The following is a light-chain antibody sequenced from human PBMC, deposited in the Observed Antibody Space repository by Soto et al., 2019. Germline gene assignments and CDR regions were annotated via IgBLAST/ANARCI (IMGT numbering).Light chain of an antibody. V-gene: IGLV2-8*01. J-gene: IGLJ1*01. CDR3: SSYAGSNIFV. Sequence: QSVLTQPPSASGSPGQSVTISCTGTNSDVGGYNFVAWYQQHPGKAPKLMISEVSKRPSGVPDRFSGSKSGNTASLTVSGLQAEDEADYYCSSYAGSNIFVFGTGTKVTVL. CDR1: NSDVGGYNF. CDR2: EVS.